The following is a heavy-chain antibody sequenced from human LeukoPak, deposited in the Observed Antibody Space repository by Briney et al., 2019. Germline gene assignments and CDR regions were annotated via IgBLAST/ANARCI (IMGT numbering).Heavy chain of an antibody. J-gene: IGHJ6*03. CDR2: INPNSGVT. V-gene: IGHV1-2*02. Sequence: ASVKVSCKASGYTFTSYDINWVRQATGQGLEWMGWINPNSGVTDYAQNFQGRVTMTRDTSISTAYVELSRLRSDDTAVYYCAASGSYYYYYYMDVWGKGTTVTVSS. CDR1: GYTFTSYD. CDR3: AASGSYYYYYYMDV. D-gene: IGHD1-26*01.